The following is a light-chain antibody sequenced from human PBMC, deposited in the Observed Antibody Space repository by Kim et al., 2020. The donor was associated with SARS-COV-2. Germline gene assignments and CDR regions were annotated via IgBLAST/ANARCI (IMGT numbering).Light chain of an antibody. CDR1: QDITNY. Sequence: AAVGDRVTITCQARQDITNYLNWYQQKPGKAPKLLIYEASNLETGVPSRFSGSGSGTDYTFSISRLQPEDVATYYCQQYDNLPLTFGGGTKVDIK. V-gene: IGKV1-33*01. J-gene: IGKJ4*01. CDR2: EAS. CDR3: QQYDNLPLT.